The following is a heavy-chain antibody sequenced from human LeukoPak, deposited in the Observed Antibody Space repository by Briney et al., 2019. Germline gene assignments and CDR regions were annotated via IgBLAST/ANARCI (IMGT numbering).Heavy chain of an antibody. Sequence: SETLSLTCTVSGGSISSSTYYWGWIRQPPGKGLEWIGSIYYSGSTHYNPSLKSRVTISVDTSKNQFSLKLSSVTAADTAVYYCASSPGYSSSWYTRRLDYWGQGTLVTVSS. CDR1: GGSISSSTYY. CDR2: IYYSGST. J-gene: IGHJ4*02. V-gene: IGHV4-39*07. D-gene: IGHD6-13*01. CDR3: ASSPGYSSSWYTRRLDY.